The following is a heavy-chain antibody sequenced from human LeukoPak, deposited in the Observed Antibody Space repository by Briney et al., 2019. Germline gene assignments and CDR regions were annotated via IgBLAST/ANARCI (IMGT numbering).Heavy chain of an antibody. Sequence: GASVKVSCKASGGTFSSYAISWVRQAPGQGLEWMGRIISILGIANYAQKFQVRVTITADKSTSTAYMELSSLRSEDTAVYYCARAQTNYYYYYGMDVWGQGTTVTVSS. V-gene: IGHV1-69*04. CDR3: ARAQTNYYYYYGMDV. CDR2: IISILGIA. J-gene: IGHJ6*02. D-gene: IGHD4-11*01. CDR1: GGTFSSYA.